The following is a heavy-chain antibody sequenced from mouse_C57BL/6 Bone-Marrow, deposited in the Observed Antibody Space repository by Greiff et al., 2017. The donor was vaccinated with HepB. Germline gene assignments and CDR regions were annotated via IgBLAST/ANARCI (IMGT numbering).Heavy chain of an antibody. CDR3: ARRDYGSSFDY. CDR1: GYTFTDYY. CDR2: IYPGSGNT. J-gene: IGHJ2*01. Sequence: LVESGAELVRPGASVKLSCKASGYTFTDYYINWVKQRPGQGLEWIARIYPGSGNTYYNEKFKGKATLTAEKSSSTAYMQLSSLTSEDSAVYFCARRDYGSSFDYWGQGTTLTVSS. D-gene: IGHD1-1*01. V-gene: IGHV1-76*01.